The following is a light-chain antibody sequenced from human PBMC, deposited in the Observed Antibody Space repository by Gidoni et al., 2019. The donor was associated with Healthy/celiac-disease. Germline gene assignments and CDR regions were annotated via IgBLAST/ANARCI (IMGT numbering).Light chain of an antibody. CDR2: AAS. Sequence: AIRMTQSPSSFSASTGERLTITCRASQGIRSYLAWYQQKPGKAPKLLIYAASNLQSGVPSRFSGSGSGTDFTLTISCLQSEDFATYYCQQYYSYPVTFGQXTKVEIK. J-gene: IGKJ1*01. CDR3: QQYYSYPVT. CDR1: QGIRSY. V-gene: IGKV1-8*01.